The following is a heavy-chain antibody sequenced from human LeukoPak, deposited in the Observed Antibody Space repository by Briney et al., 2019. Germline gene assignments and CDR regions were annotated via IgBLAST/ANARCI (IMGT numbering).Heavy chain of an antibody. J-gene: IGHJ1*01. CDR3: ARGSGYYDSSAYSLRSGHFQH. CDR1: GYSFTSYW. CDR2: IYPGDSDT. V-gene: IGHV5-51*01. D-gene: IGHD3-22*01. Sequence: GESLKISCKGSGYSFTSYWIGWVRQMPGKGLEWMGIIYPGDSDTRYSPSFQGQVTISADKSIGTAYLQWSSLKASDSAMYYCARGSGYYDSSAYSLRSGHFQHWGQGTLVTVSS.